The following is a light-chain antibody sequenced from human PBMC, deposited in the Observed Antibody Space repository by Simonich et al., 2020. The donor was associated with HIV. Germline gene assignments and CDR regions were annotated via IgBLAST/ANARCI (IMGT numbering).Light chain of an antibody. CDR3: QQYHSTPLT. Sequence: DIVMTQSPDSLAVSLGERATINCKSSQSVLHISNNKNSLAWYQQKPGQPPKLLIYWASTRESGVPDRFSGSGSGTDFTLTISSLHAEDVAVYYCQQYHSTPLTFGGGTKVEIK. CDR2: WAS. V-gene: IGKV4-1*01. J-gene: IGKJ4*01. CDR1: QSVLHISNNKNS.